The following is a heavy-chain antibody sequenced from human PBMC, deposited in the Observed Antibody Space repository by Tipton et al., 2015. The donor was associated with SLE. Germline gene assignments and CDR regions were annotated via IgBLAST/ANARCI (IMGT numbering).Heavy chain of an antibody. CDR2: IYTSGST. CDR1: GGSISSYY. CDR3: ARQESLSAFDI. Sequence: TLSLTCTVSGGSISSYYWIWIRQPAGKGLEWIGRIYTSGSTNYNPSLKSRVTMSVDTSKNQFSLKLRSVTAADTAVYYCARQESLSAFDIWGQGTMVTVSS. J-gene: IGHJ3*02. V-gene: IGHV4-4*07.